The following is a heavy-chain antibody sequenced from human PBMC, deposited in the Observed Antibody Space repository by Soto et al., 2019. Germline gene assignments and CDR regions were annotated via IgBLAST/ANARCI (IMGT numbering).Heavy chain of an antibody. CDR1: GFTFSTYA. J-gene: IGHJ4*02. Sequence: EVQLLESGGGLVQPGGSLRLSCVASGFTFSTYAMSWVRQAPGKGPEWVSVIDATDGKTHYVESVKGRFTISRDNSKNTLFLQMNSLRVEDTAVYYCAKSGYVSGHYWGPGTRVTVAS. CDR2: IDATDGKT. CDR3: AKSGYVSGHY. V-gene: IGHV3-23*05. D-gene: IGHD5-12*01.